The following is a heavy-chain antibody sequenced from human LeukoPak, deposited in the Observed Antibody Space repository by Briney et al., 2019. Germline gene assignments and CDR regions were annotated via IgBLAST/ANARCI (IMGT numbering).Heavy chain of an antibody. D-gene: IGHD6-13*01. J-gene: IGHJ4*02. V-gene: IGHV3-30*18. CDR3: AKRQQQRSFFDY. Sequence: PGGSLRLSCAASGFTFSSYGMHWVRQAPGKGLEWVAVISYDGSNKYYADSVKGRFTISRDNSKNTLYLQMNSLRAEDTAVYYCAKRQQQRSFFDYWGQGTLVTVSS. CDR1: GFTFSSYG. CDR2: ISYDGSNK.